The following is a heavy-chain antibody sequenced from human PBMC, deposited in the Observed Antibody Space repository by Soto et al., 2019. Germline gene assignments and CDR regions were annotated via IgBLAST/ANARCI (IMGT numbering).Heavy chain of an antibody. V-gene: IGHV4-34*01. CDR3: ATRYFDWSHWFDP. Sequence: SETLSLTCAVYGGSFSGYYWSWIRQPPGKGLEWIGEINHSGSTNYNPSLKSRVTISVDTSKNQFSLKLSSVTAADTAVYYCATRYFDWSHWFDPWGQGTLVTVPQ. CDR2: INHSGST. D-gene: IGHD3-9*01. CDR1: GGSFSGYY. J-gene: IGHJ5*02.